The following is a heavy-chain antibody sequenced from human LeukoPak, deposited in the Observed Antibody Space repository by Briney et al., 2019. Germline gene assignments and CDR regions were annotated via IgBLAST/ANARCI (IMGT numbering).Heavy chain of an antibody. Sequence: ASVTVSCKASGYTFTGYYMHWVRQAPGQGLEWMGWINPNSGGTNYAQKFQGRVTMTRDTSISTAYMELTRLRSDDTAMYYCARGENYYGSGRDYFDYWGQGTLVTVSS. CDR3: ARGENYYGSGRDYFDY. CDR2: INPNSGGT. D-gene: IGHD3-10*01. V-gene: IGHV1-2*02. J-gene: IGHJ4*02. CDR1: GYTFTGYY.